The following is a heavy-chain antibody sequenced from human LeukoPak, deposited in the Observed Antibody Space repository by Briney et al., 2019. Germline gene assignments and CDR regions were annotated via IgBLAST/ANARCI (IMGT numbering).Heavy chain of an antibody. D-gene: IGHD5-18*01. V-gene: IGHV4-39*01. Sequence: SETLSLTCTVSGGSTSRSSYYWGWIRQPPGKGLEWIGSIYYSGSTNYNPSLKSRVTISVDTSKNQFSLKLSSVTAADTAVYYCARHGYSYGYVTRDRYAMDVWGPGTTVTVSS. CDR1: GGSTSRSSYY. CDR3: ARHGYSYGYVTRDRYAMDV. J-gene: IGHJ6*02. CDR2: IYYSGST.